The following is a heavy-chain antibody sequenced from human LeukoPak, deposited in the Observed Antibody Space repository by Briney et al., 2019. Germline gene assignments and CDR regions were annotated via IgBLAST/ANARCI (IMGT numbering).Heavy chain of an antibody. J-gene: IGHJ3*02. D-gene: IGHD6-19*01. CDR1: GGSISSSSYY. Sequence: SETLSLTCTVSGGSISSSSYYWGWIRQPPGEGLEWIGSIYYSGSTYYNPSLKSRVTISVDTSKNQFSLKLSSVTAADTAVYYCARHRRQQWLVLAFDIWGQGTMVTVSS. CDR3: ARHRRQQWLVLAFDI. V-gene: IGHV4-39*01. CDR2: IYYSGST.